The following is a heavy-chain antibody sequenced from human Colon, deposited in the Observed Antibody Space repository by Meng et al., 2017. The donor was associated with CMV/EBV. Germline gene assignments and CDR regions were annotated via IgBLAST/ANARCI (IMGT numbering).Heavy chain of an antibody. D-gene: IGHD3-10*01. CDR1: GFTFSDHF. CDR3: ARGYYYRWGSPDY. V-gene: IGHV3-11*04. CDR2: ISSSGTTI. J-gene: IGHJ4*02. Sequence: GASLKISCAASGFTFSDHFMNWIRQAPGKGLEWISYISSSGTTIYYADSVKGRFTISRDNAKNTVYLQMYSLRAEDTAVYYCARGYYYRWGSPDYWGQGTLVTVSS.